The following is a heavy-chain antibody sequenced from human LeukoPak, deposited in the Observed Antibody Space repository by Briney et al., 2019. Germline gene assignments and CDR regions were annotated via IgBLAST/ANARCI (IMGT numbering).Heavy chain of an antibody. Sequence: GGSLRLSCAASGFILSGHFMSWVRQAPGKGLEWVASIKHDGSEEYYVDSVRGRFTISRDNTKSSLYLQMSSLRAEDTAVYYCATDRGWRTSGYYLYYFESWGQGTLVTVSS. J-gene: IGHJ4*02. V-gene: IGHV3-7*01. CDR2: IKHDGSEE. CDR1: GFILSGHF. CDR3: ATDRGWRTSGYYLYYFES. D-gene: IGHD3-3*01.